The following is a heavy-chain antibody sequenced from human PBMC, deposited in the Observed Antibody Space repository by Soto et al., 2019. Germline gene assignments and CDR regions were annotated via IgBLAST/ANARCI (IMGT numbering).Heavy chain of an antibody. CDR2: IIPIFGTA. CDR3: ARQGXAAAAISLGYYYYGMDV. D-gene: IGHD6-13*01. Sequence: VKVSRKACVGTFSRYAISWVRQAPGQGLDGMGGIIPIFGTANYAQKFQGRVTITADESTSTAYMELSSLRSEDTAVYYCARQGXAAAAISLGYYYYGMDVWGQGTTVTVSS. CDR1: VGTFSRYA. V-gene: IGHV1-69*01. J-gene: IGHJ6*02.